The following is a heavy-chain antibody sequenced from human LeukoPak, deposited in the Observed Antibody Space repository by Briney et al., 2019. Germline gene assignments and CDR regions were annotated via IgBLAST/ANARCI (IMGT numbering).Heavy chain of an antibody. Sequence: PGGSLRLSCAASGFIFTDCWLMWVRQVPGKGLEWVAQINQDGSEKYYVDSVRGRFTISRDNAKNSLDLQMNTLRVEDTAVYYCVRDATRGGDLDHWGQGTLVTVSS. J-gene: IGHJ4*02. CDR2: INQDGSEK. CDR1: GFIFTDCW. D-gene: IGHD2-21*01. CDR3: VRDATRGGDLDH. V-gene: IGHV3-7*01.